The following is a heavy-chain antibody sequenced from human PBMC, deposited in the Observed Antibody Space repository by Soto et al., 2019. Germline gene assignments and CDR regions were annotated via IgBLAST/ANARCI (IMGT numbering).Heavy chain of an antibody. J-gene: IGHJ4*02. CDR2: IYYSGST. D-gene: IGHD3-3*01. CDR3: ARYYDFSHGPFDY. Sequence: PSETLSLTCTVSGGSISSGDYYWSWIRQPPGKGLEWIGYIYYSGSTYYNPSLKSRVTISVDTSKNQFSLKLSSVTAADTAVYYCARYYDFSHGPFDYLGQGTLVTVSS. V-gene: IGHV4-30-4*01. CDR1: GGSISSGDYY.